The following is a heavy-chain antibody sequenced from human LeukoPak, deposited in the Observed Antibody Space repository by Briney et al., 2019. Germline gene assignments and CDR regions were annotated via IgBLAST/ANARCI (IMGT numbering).Heavy chain of an antibody. CDR2: IYHSGST. CDR3: ARGVGPTTAQSTFDY. D-gene: IGHD1-26*01. Sequence: PSETLSLTCTVSGGFISGHYWTWIRQPPGKGLEWIGSIYHSGSTYYNPSLESRVTISLDTSKNQLSLKLTSVTAADTAVYYCARGVGPTTAQSTFDYWGQGALVTVSS. CDR1: GGFISGHY. V-gene: IGHV4-38-2*02. J-gene: IGHJ4*02.